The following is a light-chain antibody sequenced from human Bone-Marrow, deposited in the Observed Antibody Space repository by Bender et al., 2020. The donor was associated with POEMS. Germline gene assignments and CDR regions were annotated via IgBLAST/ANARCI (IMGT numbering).Light chain of an antibody. J-gene: IGLJ3*02. Sequence: QLVLTQSPSASASLGASVKLTCTLSIGHGTYAIAWHQQQPGKAPRYLMKLEGSGSYNKGSGLPDRFSGSRSGADRYLTISNLQSEDEADYYCETWDSNTRVFGGGTKLTVL. CDR3: ETWDSNTRV. CDR1: IGHGTYA. CDR2: LEGSGSY. V-gene: IGLV4-60*03.